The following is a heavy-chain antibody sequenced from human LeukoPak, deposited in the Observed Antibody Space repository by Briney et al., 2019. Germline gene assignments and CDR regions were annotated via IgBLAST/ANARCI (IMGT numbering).Heavy chain of an antibody. D-gene: IGHD4-23*01. CDR1: GFTFSNYW. CDR2: IKEDGSEK. J-gene: IGHJ4*02. CDR3: AREQYGGKDY. Sequence: GGSLTLSCAASGFTFSNYWMIWVRQAPGKGLEWVANIKEDGSEKYYVDSVKGRFTISRDNAKNSVYLQMNSLRAEDTAVYYCAREQYGGKDYWGQGTLVTVSS. V-gene: IGHV3-7*05.